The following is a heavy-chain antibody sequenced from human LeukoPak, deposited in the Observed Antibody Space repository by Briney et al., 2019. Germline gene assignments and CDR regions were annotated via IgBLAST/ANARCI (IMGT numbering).Heavy chain of an antibody. CDR1: GFIFSSYS. CDR2: ISSSGSTI. V-gene: IGHV3-48*04. D-gene: IGHD2-2*02. CDR3: ARDCSSTTCYNY. Sequence: PGGSLRLSCAASGFIFSSYSMNWVRQAPGKGLEWVSYISSSGSTIYYADSVKGRFTISRDNAKNSLYLQMNSLRAEDTAVYYCARDCSSTTCYNYWGQGTLVTVSS. J-gene: IGHJ4*02.